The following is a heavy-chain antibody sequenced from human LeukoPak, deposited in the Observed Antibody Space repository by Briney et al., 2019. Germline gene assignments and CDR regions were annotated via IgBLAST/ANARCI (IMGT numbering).Heavy chain of an antibody. CDR3: ARDGGPPRYSYEYYYGMDV. CDR1: GFTFSGYE. D-gene: IGHD5-18*01. J-gene: IGHJ6*02. V-gene: IGHV3-48*03. Sequence: GGSLRLSCTVSGFTFSGYEMNWVRQAPGKGLEWVSYISSSGSTIFYADSVKGRFTISRDNAKNSLYLQMNSLRAEDTAVYYCARDGGPPRYSYEYYYGMDVWGQGTTVTVSS. CDR2: ISSSGSTI.